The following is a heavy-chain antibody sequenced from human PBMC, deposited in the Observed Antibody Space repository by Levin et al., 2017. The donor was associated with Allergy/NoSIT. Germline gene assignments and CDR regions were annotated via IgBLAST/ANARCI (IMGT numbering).Heavy chain of an antibody. V-gene: IGHV3-30*04. D-gene: IGHD6-13*01. CDR2: ISYDGSNK. J-gene: IGHJ6*02. Sequence: PGGSLRLSCAASGFTFSSYAMHWVRQAPGKGLAWVAVISYDGSNKYYADSVKGRFTISRDNSKNTLYLQMNSLRAEDTAVYYCARSIAAALTNAYYYYYGMDVWGQGTTVTVSS. CDR3: ARSIAAALTNAYYYYYGMDV. CDR1: GFTFSSYA.